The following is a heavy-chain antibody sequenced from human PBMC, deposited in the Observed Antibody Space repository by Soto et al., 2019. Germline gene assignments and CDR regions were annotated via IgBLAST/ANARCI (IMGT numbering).Heavy chain of an antibody. CDR2: ISDSGGST. CDR1: GFTFSSYA. J-gene: IGHJ3*02. V-gene: IGHV3-23*01. Sequence: PGGSLRLSCAASGFTFSSYAMSWVRQAPGKGLEWVSAISDSGGSTYYADSVKGRFTISRDNSKNTLYLQMNSLRAEDTAVYYCAKDLPYWSSTSCYVGGAFDIWGKGTMVPVSS. D-gene: IGHD2-2*01. CDR3: AKDLPYWSSTSCYVGGAFDI.